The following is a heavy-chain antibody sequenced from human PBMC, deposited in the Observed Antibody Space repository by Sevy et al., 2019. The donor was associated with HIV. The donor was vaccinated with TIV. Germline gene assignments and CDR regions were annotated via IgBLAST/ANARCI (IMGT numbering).Heavy chain of an antibody. J-gene: IGHJ6*02. CDR3: AKTRQLWYYGMDV. D-gene: IGHD5-18*01. CDR1: GFTFDDYA. Sequence: GGSLRLSCAASGFTFDDYAMYWVRQAPGKGLEWVSGISWNSGSIGYADSVKGRFTISRDNAKNSLYLQMNSLRAEDTALYYCAKTRQLWYYGMDVWGQGTTVTVSS. V-gene: IGHV3-9*01. CDR2: ISWNSGSI.